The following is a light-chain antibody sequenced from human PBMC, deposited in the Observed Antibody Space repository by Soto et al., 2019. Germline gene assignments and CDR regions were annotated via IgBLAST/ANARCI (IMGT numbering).Light chain of an antibody. V-gene: IGKV1-5*01. J-gene: IGKJ2*01. CDR2: DAS. CDR3: QQYNSYV. Sequence: DIQMTQSPSTLSASVGDRVTITCRASQSISSWLAWYQQKPGKAPKLLIYDASSLESGVPSRFSGSGSGTEFTLTISGLQPDDFATYYCQQYNSYVFGQGTKLEIK. CDR1: QSISSW.